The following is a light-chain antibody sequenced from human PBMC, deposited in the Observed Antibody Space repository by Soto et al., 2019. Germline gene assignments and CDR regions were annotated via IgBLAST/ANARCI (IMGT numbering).Light chain of an antibody. Sequence: QSVLTQPPSVSAAPGQKVTISCSGSSSNIGNNLVCWFLQLPGTAPQLLIYENNKRPSGIPDRFSGSKSGTSATLGITGLQTGDEADYYCGTWDSSLSAARIFGGGTKVTVL. CDR1: SSNIGNNL. CDR3: GTWDSSLSAARI. J-gene: IGLJ2*01. V-gene: IGLV1-51*02. CDR2: ENN.